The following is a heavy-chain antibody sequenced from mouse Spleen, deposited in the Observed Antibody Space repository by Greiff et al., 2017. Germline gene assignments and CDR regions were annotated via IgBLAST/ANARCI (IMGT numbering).Heavy chain of an antibody. V-gene: IGHV14-4*01. J-gene: IGHJ2*01. Sequence: VQLQQSGAELVRPGASVKLSCTASGFNIKDDYMHWVKQRPEQGLEWIGWIDPENGDTEYASKFQGKATITADTSSNTAYLQLSSLTSEDTAVYYCTTGERTPYFDYWGQGTTLTVSS. D-gene: IGHD3-3*01. CDR3: TTGERTPYFDY. CDR1: GFNIKDDY. CDR2: IDPENGDT.